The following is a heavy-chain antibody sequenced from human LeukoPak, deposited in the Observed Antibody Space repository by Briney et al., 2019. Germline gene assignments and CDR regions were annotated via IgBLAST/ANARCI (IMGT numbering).Heavy chain of an antibody. CDR2: IIPIFGTP. CDR3: AREYYDFWSGYYTGRYFQH. D-gene: IGHD3-3*01. V-gene: IGHV1-69*06. Sequence: ASVKVSCKASGGTFNNYAINWVRQAPGQGLEWMGGIIPIFGTPNYAQKFQGRVTVTADKSTSTAYMELSRLRSDDTAVYYCAREYYDFWSGYYTGRYFQHWGQGTLVTVSS. CDR1: GGTFNNYA. J-gene: IGHJ1*01.